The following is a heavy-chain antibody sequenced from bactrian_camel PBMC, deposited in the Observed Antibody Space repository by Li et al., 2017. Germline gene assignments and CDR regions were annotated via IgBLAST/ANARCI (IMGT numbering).Heavy chain of an antibody. D-gene: IGHD6*01. CDR3: AAESAEFCKGLVVAAPSSVSY. J-gene: IGHJ4*01. CDR2: IDIRGRQ. V-gene: IGHV3S55*01. Sequence: VQLVESGGGSVQAGGSLRLSCASSEPAFSRRCMGWFRQAPGKERAGVAAIDIRGRQTYTDSVKGRFTISKDDAKNTLYLQMNSLKPEDTAMYYCAAESAEFCKGLVVAAPSSVSYWGRGTQVTVS. CDR1: EPAFSRRC.